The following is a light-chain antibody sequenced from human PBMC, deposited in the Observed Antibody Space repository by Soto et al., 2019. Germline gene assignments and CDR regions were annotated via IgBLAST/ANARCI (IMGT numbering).Light chain of an antibody. CDR2: KIS. CDR3: LQVTHFPWA. Sequence: DIVMTQTPLSSRVTLGQPASITCTSSESLVHSVGNTYLSWLHQRPGQPPRLLIHKISNRFPGVPDRFSGSGAGTEFTLRISRIEPEDAGTFFCLQVTHFPWAFGQGTKV. V-gene: IGKV2-24*01. CDR1: ESLVHSVGNTY. J-gene: IGKJ1*01.